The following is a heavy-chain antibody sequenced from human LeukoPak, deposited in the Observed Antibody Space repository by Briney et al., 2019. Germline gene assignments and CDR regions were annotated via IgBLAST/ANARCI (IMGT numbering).Heavy chain of an antibody. Sequence: GGSLRLSCAASGSTFSSYEMNWVRQAPGKGLEWVSYISSSGSTIYYADSVKGRFTISRDNAKNSLYLQMNSLRAEDTAVYYCARGYSYGSDYWGQGTLVTVSS. J-gene: IGHJ4*02. CDR2: ISSSGSTI. D-gene: IGHD5-18*01. CDR1: GSTFSSYE. V-gene: IGHV3-48*03. CDR3: ARGYSYGSDY.